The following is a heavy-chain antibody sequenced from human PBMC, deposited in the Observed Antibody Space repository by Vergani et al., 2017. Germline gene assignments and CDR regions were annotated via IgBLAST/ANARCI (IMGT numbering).Heavy chain of an antibody. J-gene: IGHJ5*02. D-gene: IGHD3-22*01. CDR3: ARADYDNSGSWFDP. CDR1: GGSISSGGYS. V-gene: IGHV4-30-2*01. CDR2: IYHSGST. Sequence: QVQLQESGPGLVKPSETLSLTCAVSGGSISSGGYSWSWIRQPPGKGLEWIGYIYHSGSTYYNPSLKSRVTISVDRSKNHFSLKLSSVTAADTAVYYCARADYDNSGSWFDPWGQGTLVTVSS.